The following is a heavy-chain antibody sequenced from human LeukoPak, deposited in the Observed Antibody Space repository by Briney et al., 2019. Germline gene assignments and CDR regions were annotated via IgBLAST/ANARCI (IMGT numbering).Heavy chain of an antibody. J-gene: IGHJ6*03. Sequence: SETLSLTCIVSGGSISISSYYWGWIRQPPGKGLEWIGSIYYSGSTYYNPSLKSRVTISVDTSKNQFSLKLSSVTAADTAVYYCARHRGDYMDVWGKGTTVTVPS. D-gene: IGHD3-10*01. CDR2: IYYSGST. V-gene: IGHV4-39*01. CDR1: GGSISISSYY. CDR3: ARHRGDYMDV.